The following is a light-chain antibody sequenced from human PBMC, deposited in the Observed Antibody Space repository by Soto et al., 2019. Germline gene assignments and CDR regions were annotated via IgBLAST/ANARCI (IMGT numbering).Light chain of an antibody. CDR2: DDS. CDR1: SSDVGGNKY. J-gene: IGLJ1*01. CDR3: QSYDSSLSGLV. V-gene: IGLV2-14*03. Sequence: QSVLTQPASVSGPPGQSITISCTGTSSDVGGNKYVSWYQHYPGKAPKLMICDDSNRPSGVSNRFSGSKSGNTASLTITGLQAEDEADYYCQSYDSSLSGLVFGTGTKVTVL.